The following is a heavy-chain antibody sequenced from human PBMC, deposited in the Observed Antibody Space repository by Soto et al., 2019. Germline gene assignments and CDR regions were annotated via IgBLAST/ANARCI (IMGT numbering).Heavy chain of an antibody. V-gene: IGHV3-48*02. J-gene: IGHJ6*02. CDR3: ARDGPATMVRGVTYYYGMDV. D-gene: IGHD3-10*01. CDR2: ISSSRSTI. Sequence: GGSLRLSCAASGFTFRSYSMNWVRQAPGKGLEWVSYISSSRSTIYYTDSVKGRFTISRDNAKNSLYLQMNSLRDEDTAVYYCARDGPATMVRGVTYYYGMDVWGQGTTVTVSS. CDR1: GFTFRSYS.